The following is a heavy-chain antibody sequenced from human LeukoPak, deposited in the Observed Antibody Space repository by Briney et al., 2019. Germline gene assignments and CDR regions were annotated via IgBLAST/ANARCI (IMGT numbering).Heavy chain of an antibody. Sequence: GGSLRLSCAASGFTFSSYAMSWVRQAPGKGLEWVSGIGASGGSTYHAESVKGRFTISRDNSKNTLYLQMNSLRAEDTALYYCAKSPSVVTDAFDIWGQGTMVTVSS. J-gene: IGHJ3*02. V-gene: IGHV3-23*01. CDR1: GFTFSSYA. D-gene: IGHD2-21*02. CDR3: AKSPSVVTDAFDI. CDR2: IGASGGST.